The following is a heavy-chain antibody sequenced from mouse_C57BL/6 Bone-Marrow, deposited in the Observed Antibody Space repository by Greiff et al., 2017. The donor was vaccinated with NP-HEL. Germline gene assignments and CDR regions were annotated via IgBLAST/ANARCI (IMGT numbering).Heavy chain of an antibody. D-gene: IGHD3-2*02. J-gene: IGHJ2*01. CDR1: GYTFTSYG. Sequence: VQLLESGAELARPGASVKLSCKASGYTFTSYGISWVKQRTGQGLEWIGEIYPRSGNTYYNEKFKGKATLTADKSSSTAYMELRSLTSEDSAVYFCAAQATWGQGTTLTVSS. V-gene: IGHV1-81*01. CDR3: AAQAT. CDR2: IYPRSGNT.